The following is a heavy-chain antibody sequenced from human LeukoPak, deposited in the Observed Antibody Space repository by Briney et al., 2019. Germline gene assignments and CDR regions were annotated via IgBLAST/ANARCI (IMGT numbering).Heavy chain of an antibody. D-gene: IGHD5-18*01. CDR2: IDWDDDK. CDR1: GFSLSTSGMC. CDR3: ARLIQQPGYYYGMDV. Sequence: SGPALVKPTQTLTLTCTFSGFSLSTSGMCVSWIRQPPVKALEWLARIDWDDDKYYSTSLKTRLTISKDTSKNQVVLTMTNMDPVDTVTYYCARLIQQPGYYYGMDVWGQGTTVTVSS. V-gene: IGHV2-70*11. J-gene: IGHJ6*02.